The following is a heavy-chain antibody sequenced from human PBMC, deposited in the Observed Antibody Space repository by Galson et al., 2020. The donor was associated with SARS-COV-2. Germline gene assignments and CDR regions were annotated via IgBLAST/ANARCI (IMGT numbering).Heavy chain of an antibody. J-gene: IGHJ6*02. CDR2: INPNSGGT. D-gene: IGHD2-15*01. V-gene: IGHV1-2*02. Sequence: ASVKVSCKASGYTFTGYYMHWVRQAPGQGLEWMGWINPNSGGTNYAQKFQGRVTMTRDTSISTAYMELSRLRSDDTAVYYCARVLRTHYYYYGMDVWGQGTTVTVSS. CDR1: GYTFTGYY. CDR3: ARVLRTHYYYYGMDV.